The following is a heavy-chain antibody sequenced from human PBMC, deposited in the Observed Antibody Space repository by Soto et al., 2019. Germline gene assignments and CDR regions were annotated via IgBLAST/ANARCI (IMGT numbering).Heavy chain of an antibody. J-gene: IGHJ4*02. CDR3: ARDSDPVTPDYSDY. CDR1: GFSVSSYG. D-gene: IGHD4-17*01. V-gene: IGHV3-48*02. CDR2: MPSSGNSI. Sequence: EVQLVESGGALVQPGGSLRLSCAASGFSVSSYGMNWVRQAPGKGLECISNMPSSGNSIYYADSVQGRFTMSRDDAKNSLYLQMGSLRDEDTAVYYCARDSDPVTPDYSDYWGQGTLVTVSS.